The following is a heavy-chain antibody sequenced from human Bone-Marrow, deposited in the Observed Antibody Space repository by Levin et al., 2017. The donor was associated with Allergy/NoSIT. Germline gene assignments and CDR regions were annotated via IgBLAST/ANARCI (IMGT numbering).Heavy chain of an antibody. V-gene: IGHV4-39*01. CDR3: ARTHDYTYGMDV. Sequence: TSETLSLTCTVSGGSISSSSYYWGWIRQPPGKGLEWIGSIYYSGSTYYNPSLKSRVTITVDTSKNQFSLKLSSVTAADTAVYYCARTHDYTYGMDVWGQGTTVTVSS. D-gene: IGHD4-11*01. CDR2: IYYSGST. CDR1: GGSISSSSYY. J-gene: IGHJ6*02.